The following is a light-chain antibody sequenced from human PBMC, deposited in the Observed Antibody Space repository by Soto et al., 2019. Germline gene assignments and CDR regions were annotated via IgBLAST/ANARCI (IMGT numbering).Light chain of an antibody. J-gene: IGKJ3*01. Sequence: DIVMTQSPDSLAVSLGERATINCKSCQSVLFSSNNKSYLAWYQQKPGQPPKLLINWASTREYGVPDRFRGSGSGTDFTLTISSLQAEDVAIYYCPQFCFTPGTFGPGTKVDIK. CDR2: WAS. CDR1: QSVLFSSNNKSY. CDR3: PQFCFTPGT. V-gene: IGKV4-1*01.